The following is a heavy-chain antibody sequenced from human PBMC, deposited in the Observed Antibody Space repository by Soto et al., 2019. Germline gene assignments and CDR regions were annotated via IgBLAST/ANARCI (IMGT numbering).Heavy chain of an antibody. V-gene: IGHV4-34*01. CDR1: GGSFSGYY. Sequence: SETLSLTCAGYGGSFSGYYWSWIRQPPGKGLEWIGEINHSGSTNYNPSLKSRVTISVDTSKNQFSLKLSSVTAADTAVYYCARGRPPMARGVIITYYYYMDVWGKGTTVTASS. CDR2: INHSGST. CDR3: ARGRPPMARGVIITYYYYMDV. D-gene: IGHD3-10*01. J-gene: IGHJ6*03.